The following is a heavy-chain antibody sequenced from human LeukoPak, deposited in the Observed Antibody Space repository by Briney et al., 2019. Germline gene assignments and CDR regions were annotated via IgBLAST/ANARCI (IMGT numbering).Heavy chain of an antibody. V-gene: IGHV4-31*01. CDR3: ARVYRESADY. CDR1: GGSFSSGGYY. Sequence: PSETLSLTCTVSGGSFSSGGYYWSWIRQHPGKGLEWIGYIYYSGSTYYNPSLKSLVTISVATSKNHFSLKLSSVTAADTAVFYGARVYRESADYWGQGTLVTVSS. J-gene: IGHJ4*02. D-gene: IGHD3-16*02. CDR2: IYYSGST.